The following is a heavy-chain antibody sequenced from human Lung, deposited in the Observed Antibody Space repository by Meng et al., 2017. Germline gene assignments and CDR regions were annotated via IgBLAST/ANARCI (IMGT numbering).Heavy chain of an antibody. Sequence: VQVVESGGGVVQPGKSRRVSCESAGFSFRSYGMHWVRQAPGKGLEWVGFIWNDGSNQYYADSVKGRFSISRDNSKNTLFLQMNSLRAEDTAMYFCARDERATQFEYWGQGTLVTVSS. CDR1: GFSFRSYG. CDR3: ARDERATQFEY. V-gene: IGHV3-33*01. CDR2: IWNDGSNQ. J-gene: IGHJ4*02.